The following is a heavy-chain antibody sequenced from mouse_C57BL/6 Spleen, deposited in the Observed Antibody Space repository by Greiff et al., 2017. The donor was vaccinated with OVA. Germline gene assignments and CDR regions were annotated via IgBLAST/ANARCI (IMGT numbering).Heavy chain of an antibody. V-gene: IGHV14-4*01. D-gene: IGHD2-1*01. CDR2: IDPANGDT. Sequence: VQLQQSGAELVRPGASVKLSCTASGFNIKDDYMHWVKQRPEQGLEWIGWIDPANGDTEYASKFQGKATITADTSSNTAYLQLSSLTSEDTAVYYCARGWGNHGGIDYWGQGTTLTVSS. CDR1: GFNIKDDY. CDR3: ARGWGNHGGIDY. J-gene: IGHJ2*01.